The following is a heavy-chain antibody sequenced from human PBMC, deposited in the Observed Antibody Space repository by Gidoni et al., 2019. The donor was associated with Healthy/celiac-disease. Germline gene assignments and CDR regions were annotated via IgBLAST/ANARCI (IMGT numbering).Heavy chain of an antibody. CDR2: ISSSSSSI. Sequence: EVHLVESGVGLVQSGWSLRVSCAASGFTFISDSMHWVRQAPGKGLEWVSYISSSSSSIYYADSVKGRFTISRDKAKNSLSLQRNRLRDEDTAVAYCARDEVYWSSTSCYNDNWFDPWGQGTLVTVSS. J-gene: IGHJ5*02. CDR3: ARDEVYWSSTSCYNDNWFDP. CDR1: GFTFISDS. V-gene: IGHV3-48*02. D-gene: IGHD2-2*02.